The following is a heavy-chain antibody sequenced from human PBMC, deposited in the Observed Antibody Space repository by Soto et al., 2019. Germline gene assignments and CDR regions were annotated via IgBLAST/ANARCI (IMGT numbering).Heavy chain of an antibody. D-gene: IGHD1-26*01. Sequence: SVKVSCKASGGTFSSYAISWVRQAPGQGLEWMGGIIPIFGTANYAQKFQGRVTITADESTSTAYMELSSLRSEDTAVYYCAREVVGATGAHDYWGQGTLVTVSS. CDR3: AREVVGATGAHDY. V-gene: IGHV1-69*13. CDR1: GGTFSSYA. CDR2: IIPIFGTA. J-gene: IGHJ4*02.